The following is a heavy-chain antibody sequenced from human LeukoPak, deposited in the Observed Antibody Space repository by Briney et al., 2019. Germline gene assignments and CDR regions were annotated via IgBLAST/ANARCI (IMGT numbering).Heavy chain of an antibody. D-gene: IGHD2-2*01. J-gene: IGHJ5*02. CDR1: GYTFTSYD. CDR2: MNPNSGNT. CDR3: ARHHESRYCSSTSCPTGWFDP. V-gene: IGHV1-8*01. Sequence: ASLKVSCKASGYTFTSYDINWVRQATGQGLEWMGWMNPNSGNTGYAQKFQGRVTMTRNTSISTAYMELSSLRSEDTAVYYCARHHESRYCSSTSCPTGWFDPWGQGTLVTVSS.